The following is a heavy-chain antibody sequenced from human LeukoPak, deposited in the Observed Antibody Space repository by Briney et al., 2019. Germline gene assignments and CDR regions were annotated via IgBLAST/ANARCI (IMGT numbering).Heavy chain of an antibody. J-gene: IGHJ4*02. V-gene: IGHV3-30*04. CDR1: GFTFSSYA. CDR2: ISYDGSNK. D-gene: IGHD2-15*01. Sequence: PGGSLRLSCAASGFTFSSYAMHWVRQAPGKGLEWVAVISYDGSNKYYADSVKGRFTISRDNSKNTLYLQMNSLRAEDTAVYYCARDLHRIVVVVELDYWGQGTLVTVSS. CDR3: ARDLHRIVVVVELDY.